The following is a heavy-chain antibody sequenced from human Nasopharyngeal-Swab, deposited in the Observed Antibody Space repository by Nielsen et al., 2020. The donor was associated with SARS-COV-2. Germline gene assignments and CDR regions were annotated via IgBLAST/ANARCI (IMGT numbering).Heavy chain of an antibody. CDR2: ISGRGDTT. CDR1: GFTFSSYA. V-gene: IGHV3-23*01. Sequence: GEYLKISCAASGFTFSSYAMSRVRQAPGKGLERVSIISGRGDTTYYADSVKDRFTISRDNSKNTLFLQTNSLRVEDTAVYYCAKAPYLRGLDVWGQGTTVTVSS. CDR3: AKAPYLRGLDV. J-gene: IGHJ6*02. D-gene: IGHD2-21*01.